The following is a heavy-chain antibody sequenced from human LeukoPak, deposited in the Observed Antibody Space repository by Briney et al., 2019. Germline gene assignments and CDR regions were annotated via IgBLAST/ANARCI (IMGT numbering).Heavy chain of an antibody. D-gene: IGHD4-23*01. Sequence: SETLSLTCTVSGGSISSSSYYWGWIRQPPGKGLEWIGTIFHSGSTYYNPSLQSRVTISVDTSKNQFSLKLSSVTAADTAVYYCARDKGPGGNNWFDPWGQGTLVTVSS. V-gene: IGHV4-39*07. J-gene: IGHJ5*02. CDR2: IFHSGST. CDR3: ARDKGPGGNNWFDP. CDR1: GGSISSSSYY.